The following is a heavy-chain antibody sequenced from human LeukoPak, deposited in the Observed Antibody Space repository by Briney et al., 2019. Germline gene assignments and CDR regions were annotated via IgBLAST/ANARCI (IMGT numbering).Heavy chain of an antibody. CDR2: INPNSGGT. CDR1: GYTFTGYY. V-gene: IGHV1-2*02. CDR3: ARGDDYYDSSGYFS. J-gene: IGHJ5*02. Sequence: GASVKVSCKASGYTFTGYYMHWVRQAPGQGLEWMGWINPNSGGTNYAQKFQGRVTMTRDTSISTAYMELSRLRSDDTAVYYCARGDDYYDSSGYFSWGQGTLVTVSS. D-gene: IGHD3-22*01.